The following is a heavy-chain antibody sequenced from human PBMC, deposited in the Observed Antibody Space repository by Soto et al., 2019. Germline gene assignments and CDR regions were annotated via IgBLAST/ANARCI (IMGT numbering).Heavy chain of an antibody. CDR1: GYSFTSYD. D-gene: IGHD1-1*01. CDR3: ARGGTPIAL. J-gene: IGHJ5*02. V-gene: IGHV1-8*01. Sequence: ASVKVSCTASGYSFTSYDINWVRQATGKGIEWMGWMNPNRGNTNYAQKHQGRVTMTTDTSTRNAYMELRSLRSDDTAVYYCARGGTPIALWGQGTLVTVSS. CDR2: MNPNRGNT.